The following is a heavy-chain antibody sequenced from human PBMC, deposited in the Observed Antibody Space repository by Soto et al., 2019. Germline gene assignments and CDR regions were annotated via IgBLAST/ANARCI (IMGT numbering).Heavy chain of an antibody. D-gene: IGHD4-17*01. V-gene: IGHV3-30-3*01. J-gene: IGHJ4*02. CDR1: GFTFSTYA. CDR3: ARDAFLYGRGVSYDH. Sequence: QVRLVESGGGAVQPGDSLRLSCDASGFTFSTYALHLVRQAPGKGLEWVAVISYTGDNQYYADSVKGRFTVSRDNSKNIAFLQLTSLKPENSVVNCARDAFLYGRGVSYDHWGQGPLVTVSS. CDR2: ISYTGDNQ.